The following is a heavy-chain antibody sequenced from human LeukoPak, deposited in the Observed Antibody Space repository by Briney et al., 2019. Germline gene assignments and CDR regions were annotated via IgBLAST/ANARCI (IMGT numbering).Heavy chain of an antibody. Sequence: SETLSLTCTVSGGSISSGGYYWSWIRQHPGKGLEWIGYIYYSVSNYYNPSLKSRVTISVDKSKNQFSLKLSSVTAADTAVYYCAREHSTPGYSRSWYGGWFDPWGQGTLVTVSS. D-gene: IGHD6-13*01. CDR1: GGSISSGGYY. CDR2: IYYSVSN. J-gene: IGHJ5*02. V-gene: IGHV4-31*03. CDR3: AREHSTPGYSRSWYGGWFDP.